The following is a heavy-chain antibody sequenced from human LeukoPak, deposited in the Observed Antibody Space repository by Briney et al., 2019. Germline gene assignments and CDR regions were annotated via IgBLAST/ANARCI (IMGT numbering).Heavy chain of an antibody. D-gene: IGHD5-18*01. Sequence: ASVKVSCKASGGTFSSYAISWVRQAPGQGLEWMGWINPNSGGTNYAQKFQGRVTMTRDTSISTAYMELSRLRSDDTAVYYCASFSWVTPMDVWGQGTTVTVSS. V-gene: IGHV1-2*02. CDR2: INPNSGGT. CDR1: GGTFSSYA. J-gene: IGHJ6*02. CDR3: ASFSWVTPMDV.